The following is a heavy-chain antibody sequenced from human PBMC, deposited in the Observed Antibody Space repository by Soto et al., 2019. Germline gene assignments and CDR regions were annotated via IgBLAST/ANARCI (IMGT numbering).Heavy chain of an antibody. CDR1: GGSISSYY. J-gene: IGHJ4*02. D-gene: IGHD3-22*01. Sequence: ETLSLTCTVSGGSISSYYWSWIRQPPGKGLEWIGYIYYSGSTNYNPSLKSRVTIPVDTSKNQFSLKLSSVTAADTAVYYCARGDYDSSGYYVFDYWGQGTLVTVSS. CDR3: ARGDYDSSGYYVFDY. CDR2: IYYSGST. V-gene: IGHV4-59*01.